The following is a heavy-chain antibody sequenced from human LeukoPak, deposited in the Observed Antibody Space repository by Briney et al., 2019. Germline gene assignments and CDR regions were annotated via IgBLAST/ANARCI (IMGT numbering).Heavy chain of an antibody. V-gene: IGHV1-8*02. CDR2: INPNSGNT. CDR1: GYTFTGYY. CDR3: AGGPGSGSYDSLSPLDY. J-gene: IGHJ4*02. D-gene: IGHD3-10*01. Sequence: ASVKVSCKASGYTFTGYYMHWVRKTPGQGLEWMGWINPNSGNTGYAQKFQGRVTMTRNTSISTAYMELSSLRSEDTAVYYCAGGPGSGSYDSLSPLDYWGQGTLVTVSS.